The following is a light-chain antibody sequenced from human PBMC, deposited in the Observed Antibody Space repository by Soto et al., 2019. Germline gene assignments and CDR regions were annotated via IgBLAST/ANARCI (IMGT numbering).Light chain of an antibody. Sequence: DIQLTQSPSTLSAFVGDRVTITCRARESISRWLAWYQQKPGKAPKLLIYDASILESGVPSRFSGSGSGTEFTLTISSLQPDDYATYYCQQYNSYRTFGQGTKV. V-gene: IGKV1-5*01. J-gene: IGKJ1*01. CDR3: QQYNSYRT. CDR1: ESISRW. CDR2: DAS.